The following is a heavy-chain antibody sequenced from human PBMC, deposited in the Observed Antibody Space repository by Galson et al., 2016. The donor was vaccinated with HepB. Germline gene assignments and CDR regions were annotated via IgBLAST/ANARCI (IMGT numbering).Heavy chain of an antibody. V-gene: IGHV1-2*02. CDR2: INPNSGDT. D-gene: IGHD6-19*01. Sequence: SVKVSCKASGGTFSSYVITWVRQAPGQGLEWMGWINPNSGDTNYAQRFQGRLTLTRDTSISTAYMYLSRLTSDDAAVYYCAKSGWHWYFDLWGRGSLVTVSS. CDR1: GGTFSSYV. J-gene: IGHJ2*01. CDR3: AKSGWHWYFDL.